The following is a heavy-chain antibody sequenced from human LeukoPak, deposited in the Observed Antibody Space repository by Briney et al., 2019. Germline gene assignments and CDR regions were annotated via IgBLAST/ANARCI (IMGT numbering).Heavy chain of an antibody. CDR3: AKGPRGSGWPYYFDY. CDR2: ISYDGSNK. V-gene: IGHV3-30*18. Sequence: GGSLRLSCAASGFTFSSYGMHWVRQAPGKGLEGVAVISYDGSNKYYADSVKGRFTISRDNSKNTLYLQMNSLRAEYTAVYYCAKGPRGSGWPYYFDYWGQGTLVTVSS. J-gene: IGHJ4*02. D-gene: IGHD6-19*01. CDR1: GFTFSSYG.